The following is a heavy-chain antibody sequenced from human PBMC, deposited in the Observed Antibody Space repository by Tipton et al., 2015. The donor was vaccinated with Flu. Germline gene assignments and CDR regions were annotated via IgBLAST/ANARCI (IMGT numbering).Heavy chain of an antibody. CDR2: IYYSGST. D-gene: IGHD6-19*01. Sequence: TLSLTCSVSGYSIRSGYYWGWIRQPPGKGLEWIGTIYYSGSTYYNPSLKSRVSISEDTSKNQFSLKVSSVTAADTAVYYCARVGIEVAGTRAEYFQQWGQGTLVTVSS. V-gene: IGHV4-38-2*02. CDR1: GYSIRSGYY. CDR3: ARVGIEVAGTRAEYFQQ. J-gene: IGHJ1*01.